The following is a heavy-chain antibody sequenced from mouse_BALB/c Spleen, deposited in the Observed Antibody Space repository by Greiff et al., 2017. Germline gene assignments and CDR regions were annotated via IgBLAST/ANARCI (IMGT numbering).Heavy chain of an antibody. CDR1: GYTFTSYV. CDR3: ASKLVYFDY. CDR2: INPYNDGT. V-gene: IGHV1-14*01. D-gene: IGHD4-1*01. Sequence: VHVKQSGPELVKPGASVKMSCKASGYTFTSYVMHWVKQKPGQGLEWIGYINPYNDGTKYNEKFKGKATLTSDKSSSTAYMELSSLTSEDAAVYYCASKLVYFDYWDQGTTLTDTS. J-gene: IGHJ2*01.